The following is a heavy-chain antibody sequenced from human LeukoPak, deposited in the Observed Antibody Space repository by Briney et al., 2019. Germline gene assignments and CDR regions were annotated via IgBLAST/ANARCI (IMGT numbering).Heavy chain of an antibody. CDR3: ARSEETFSYGSGNYYSFDS. CDR2: IYYSGSP. D-gene: IGHD3-10*01. Sequence: AETLSLTCTVSGGSISSSSYSWGWIRQPPGKGLEWIGYIYYSGSPYYNQSLKSRVTTSVDTSRNQFHLKLSSVTAADTALYYCARSEETFSYGSGNYYSFDSWGQGTLVTVSS. CDR1: GGSISSSSYS. V-gene: IGHV4-39*06. J-gene: IGHJ4*02.